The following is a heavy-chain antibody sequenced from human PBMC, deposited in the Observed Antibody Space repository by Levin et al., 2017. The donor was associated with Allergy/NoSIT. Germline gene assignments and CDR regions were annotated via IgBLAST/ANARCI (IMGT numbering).Heavy chain of an antibody. D-gene: IGHD1-26*01. CDR1: GGSISSYY. CDR2: IYYSGST. V-gene: IGHV4-59*01. J-gene: IGHJ4*02. CDR3: ARGPRAGELLF. Sequence: SQTLSLTCTVSGGSISSYYWSWIRQPPGKGLEWIGYIYYSGSTNYNPSLKSRVTISVDTSKNQFSLKLSSVTAADTAVYYCARGPRAGELLFWGQGTLVTVSS.